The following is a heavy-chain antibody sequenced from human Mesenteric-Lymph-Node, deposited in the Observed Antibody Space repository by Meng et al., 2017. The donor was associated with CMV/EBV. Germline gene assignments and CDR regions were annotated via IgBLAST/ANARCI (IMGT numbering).Heavy chain of an antibody. D-gene: IGHD2-2*02. Sequence: SETLSLTCTVSGGSISSSSYYWGWIRQPPGKGLEWIGSIYYSGSTYYNPSLKSRVTISVDTSKNQFSLKLSSVTAADTAVYYCARDLFHCSSTSCYRGSYYYGMDVWGQGTTVTVSS. CDR2: IYYSGST. CDR1: GGSISSSSYY. CDR3: ARDLFHCSSTSCYRGSYYYGMDV. J-gene: IGHJ6*02. V-gene: IGHV4-39*07.